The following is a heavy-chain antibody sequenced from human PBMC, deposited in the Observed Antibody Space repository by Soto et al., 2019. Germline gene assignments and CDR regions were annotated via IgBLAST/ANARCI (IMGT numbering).Heavy chain of an antibody. CDR2: ISYDGSNK. Sequence: GGSLRLSCAASGFTFGSYAMHWVRQAPGKGLEWVAVISYDGSNKYYADSVKGRFTISRDNSKNTLYLQMNSLRAEDTAVYYCARDRQYSSSWLDYWGQGTLVTVSS. J-gene: IGHJ4*02. CDR1: GFTFGSYA. V-gene: IGHV3-30-3*01. CDR3: ARDRQYSSSWLDY. D-gene: IGHD6-13*01.